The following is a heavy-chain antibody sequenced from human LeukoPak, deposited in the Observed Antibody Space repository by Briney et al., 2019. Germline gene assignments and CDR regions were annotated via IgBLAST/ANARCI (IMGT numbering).Heavy chain of an antibody. V-gene: IGHV3-23*01. CDR1: GFTFSSYA. Sequence: GGSLRLSCAASGFTFSSYAMSWVRQAPGKGLEWVSAISGSGGSTYYADSVKGRFTISRDNSKNTLYLQMNSLRAEDTAVYYCARDLYNWKTMDYWGQGTLVTVSS. CDR2: ISGSGGST. J-gene: IGHJ4*02. CDR3: ARDLYNWKTMDY. D-gene: IGHD1-20*01.